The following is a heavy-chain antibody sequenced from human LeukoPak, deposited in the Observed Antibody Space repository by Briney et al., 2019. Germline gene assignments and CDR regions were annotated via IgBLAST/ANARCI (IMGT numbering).Heavy chain of an antibody. CDR2: IRYDGSNK. CDR3: AKDKYCSGGSCYSGAFDI. Sequence: PGGSLRHSCAASGFTFSSYGMHWVRQAPGKGLEWVAFIRYDGSNKYYADSVKGRFTISRDNSKNTLYLQMNSLRAEDTAVYYCAKDKYCSGGSCYSGAFDIWGQGTMVTVSS. V-gene: IGHV3-30*02. CDR1: GFTFSSYG. J-gene: IGHJ3*02. D-gene: IGHD2-15*01.